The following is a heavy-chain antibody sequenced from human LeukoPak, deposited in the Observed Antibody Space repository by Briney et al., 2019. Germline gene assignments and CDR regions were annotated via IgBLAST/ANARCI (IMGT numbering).Heavy chain of an antibody. J-gene: IGHJ4*02. CDR1: GFTVSSYG. CDR3: AKERRDYYDSSGYPIDY. CDR2: IGYDGSNK. D-gene: IGHD3-22*01. V-gene: IGHV3-33*06. Sequence: GGSLILSCAASGFTVSSYGMHWVRQAPGKGLEWVAVIGYDGSNKYYADSVKGRFTISRDNSKNTLYLQMNSLRAEDTAVYYCAKERRDYYDSSGYPIDYWGQGTLVTVSS.